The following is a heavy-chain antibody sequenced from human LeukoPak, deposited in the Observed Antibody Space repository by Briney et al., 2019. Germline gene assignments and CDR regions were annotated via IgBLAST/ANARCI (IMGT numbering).Heavy chain of an antibody. J-gene: IGHJ4*02. CDR3: ARGRFTMVRGALGY. Sequence: ASVKVSCKASGYTFTSYGISWVRQAPGQGLEWMGWISAYNGNTNYAQKLQGRVTMTTDTSTSTAYMELRSLRSDDTAVYYCARGRFTMVRGALGYWGQGTLVTVSS. CDR1: GYTFTSYG. D-gene: IGHD3-10*01. CDR2: ISAYNGNT. V-gene: IGHV1-18*01.